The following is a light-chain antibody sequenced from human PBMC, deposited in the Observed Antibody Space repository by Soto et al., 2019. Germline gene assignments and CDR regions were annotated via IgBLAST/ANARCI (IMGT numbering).Light chain of an antibody. J-gene: IGKJ3*01. CDR1: QGISSY. Sequence: DIQLTQSPSFLSASVGDRVTITCRASQGISSYLAWYQQKPGKAPKLLIYAASTLQSGVPSRFSGSGSGTEFTLTISSLQPEDFATYYCQQLNSYPLTFGPGXKVDIK. V-gene: IGKV1-9*01. CDR2: AAS. CDR3: QQLNSYPLT.